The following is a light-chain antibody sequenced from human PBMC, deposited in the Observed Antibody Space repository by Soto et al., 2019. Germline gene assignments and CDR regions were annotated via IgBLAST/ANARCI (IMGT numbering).Light chain of an antibody. CDR1: QTLSNSF. J-gene: IGKJ5*01. CDR2: DTS. V-gene: IGKV3-20*01. Sequence: EIALTQSPGTLSLYTGERATLSCRASQTLSNSFIAWYQHKPGQAPRLLVYDTSTRATGIPDRYSGSGSGTDFTLTISRLEPEDFAVFFCQQYGTSEIIFGQGTRLEIK. CDR3: QQYGTSEII.